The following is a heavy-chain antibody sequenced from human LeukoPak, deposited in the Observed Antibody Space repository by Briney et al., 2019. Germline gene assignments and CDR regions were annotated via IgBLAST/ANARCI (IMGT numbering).Heavy chain of an antibody. CDR2: MNPNSGNT. V-gene: IGHV1-8*01. CDR3: ARGRGSGHKENWFDP. D-gene: IGHD6-19*01. J-gene: IGHJ5*02. Sequence: ASVKVSCRASGYTFTTYDINWVRQATGQGLEWMGWMNPNSGNTGYTQKFQGRVTMTRNTSISTAYMELSSLRSEDTAVYYCARGRGSGHKENWFDPWGQGTLVTVSS. CDR1: GYTFTTYD.